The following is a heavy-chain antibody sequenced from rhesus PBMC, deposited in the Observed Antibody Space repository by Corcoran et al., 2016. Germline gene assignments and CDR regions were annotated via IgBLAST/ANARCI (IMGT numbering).Heavy chain of an antibody. J-gene: IGHJ5-2*02. D-gene: IGHD4-23*01. Sequence: QVQLRESGPGLVKPSETLSLTCPVPGGSFTDDSSWSGIRQPPGKDLEWIGYIYGNSPLTNSHPSLKNRVPISKATSKNQFSLKLSSVTAADTAVYYCARGIQTPIRGALDVWGRGVLVTVSS. V-gene: IGHV4-106*01. CDR3: ARGIQTPIRGALDV. CDR2: IYGNSPLT. CDR1: GGSFTDDSS.